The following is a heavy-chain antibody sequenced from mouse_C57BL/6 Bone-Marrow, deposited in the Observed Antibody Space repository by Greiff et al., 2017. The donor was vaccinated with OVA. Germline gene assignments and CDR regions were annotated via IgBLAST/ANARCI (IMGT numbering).Heavy chain of an antibody. CDR2: ISSGGSYT. Sequence: EVMLVESGGDLVKPGGSLKLSCAASGFTFSSYGMSWVRQTPDKRLEWVATISSGGSYTYYPDNVKGRFTISRDNAKNTLYLQMSSLKSEDTAMYYCARVGGGVQAYWGQGTLVTVSA. V-gene: IGHV5-6*01. CDR3: ARVGGGVQAY. CDR1: GFTFSSYG. J-gene: IGHJ3*01. D-gene: IGHD4-1*01.